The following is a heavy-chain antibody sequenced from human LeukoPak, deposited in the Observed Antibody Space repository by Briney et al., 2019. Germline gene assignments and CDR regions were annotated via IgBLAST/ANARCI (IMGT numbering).Heavy chain of an antibody. D-gene: IGHD2-2*01. J-gene: IGHJ4*02. CDR3: ARGGFTGTSCPYFDY. CDR2: IKQDGGEK. CDR1: GITFSRYW. Sequence: GGSLRLSCVDSGITFSRYWMTWVRQAPGKGLEWVANIKQDGGEKYYVDSVKGRFTISRDNAKNTLYLKMNTLRAEDTAIYFCARGGFTGTSCPYFDYWGQGTLVTVSS. V-gene: IGHV3-7*01.